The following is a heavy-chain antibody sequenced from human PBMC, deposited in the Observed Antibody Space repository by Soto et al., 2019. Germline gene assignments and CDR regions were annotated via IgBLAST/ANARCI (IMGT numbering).Heavy chain of an antibody. D-gene: IGHD3-22*01. CDR3: ATRGETYYYDSSGYLGAFDI. Sequence: PVKRSRKVAGYSSAELSVDGGRLAPEKGLEWMGGFDPEDGETIYAQKFQGRVTMTEDTSTDTAYMELSSLRSEDTAVYYCATRGETYYYDSSGYLGAFDIRGQGTMVIVSS. J-gene: IGHJ3*02. V-gene: IGHV1-24*01. CDR2: FDPEDGET. CDR1: GYSSAELS.